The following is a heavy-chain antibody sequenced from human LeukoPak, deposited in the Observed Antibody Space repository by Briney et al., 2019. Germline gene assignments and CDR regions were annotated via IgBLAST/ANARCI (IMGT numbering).Heavy chain of an antibody. J-gene: IGHJ4*02. CDR2: INTGNGNT. CDR3: ARNTETAIPLPYYFDY. Sequence: ASVKVSCKASGYTFTSYAIHWVRQAPGQRLECMGWINTGNGNTKYSQKFQGRVTITRDTSASTAYMDLSSLRSEDTAVYYCARNTETAIPLPYYFDYWGQGTLVTVSS. V-gene: IGHV1-3*04. D-gene: IGHD2-21*02. CDR1: GYTFTSYA.